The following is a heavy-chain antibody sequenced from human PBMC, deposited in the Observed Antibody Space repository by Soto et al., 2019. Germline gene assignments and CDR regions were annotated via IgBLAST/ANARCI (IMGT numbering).Heavy chain of an antibody. Sequence: SGPTLVNPTQTLTLTCTFSGFSLSSSGMCVSWIRHAPGKALEWLARIDWDDDKFYITSLKTRLTISKDTSRNQVVLTMTNMDPVDTATYYCARTRVGTTRYFDSCGQGTLVTVSS. V-gene: IGHV2-70*17. CDR2: IDWDDDK. CDR1: GFSLSSSGMC. CDR3: ARTRVGTTRYFDS. D-gene: IGHD1-1*01. J-gene: IGHJ4*02.